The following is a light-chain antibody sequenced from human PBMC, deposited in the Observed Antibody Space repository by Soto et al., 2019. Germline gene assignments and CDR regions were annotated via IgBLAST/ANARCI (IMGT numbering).Light chain of an antibody. Sequence: EILLTQSPCTLSLSPGERATLSCGASQSVSSSYLAWYQQKPGQAPRLLIYGASSRATGIPERFSGSGSGTDCTLTINSLAPEDFAVYYCQHRSIWPVSFGQGTRLEIK. V-gene: IGKV3D-20*02. CDR1: QSVSSSY. J-gene: IGKJ5*01. CDR3: QHRSIWPVS. CDR2: GAS.